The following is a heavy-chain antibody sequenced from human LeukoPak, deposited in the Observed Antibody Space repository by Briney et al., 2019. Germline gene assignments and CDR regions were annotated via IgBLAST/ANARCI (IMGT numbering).Heavy chain of an antibody. CDR1: GFTFSSYW. Sequence: GGSLRLSCAASGFTFSSYWMHWVRQAPGKGLVWVSRTSSDGSTTTYADSVKGRFTISRDNAKSTLYLQMNSLRAEDTAVYYCARPRAGYSVFDYWGQGTLVTVSS. D-gene: IGHD6-13*01. CDR2: TSSDGSTT. CDR3: ARPRAGYSVFDY. J-gene: IGHJ4*02. V-gene: IGHV3-74*01.